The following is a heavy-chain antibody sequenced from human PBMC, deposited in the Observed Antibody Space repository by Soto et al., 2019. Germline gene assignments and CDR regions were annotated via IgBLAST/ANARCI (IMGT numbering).Heavy chain of an antibody. J-gene: IGHJ4*02. Sequence: ESLKISFKGSGYNFAGYWIAWVRQMPGKGLELMGIIYPSDSDTRYRPSFQGQVTISADKSISSAYLQWSSLRASDTAMYYCARGGVSTRTFDYWGQGTPVTVSS. CDR1: GYNFAGYW. CDR2: IYPSDSDT. CDR3: ARGGVSTRTFDY. V-gene: IGHV5-51*01. D-gene: IGHD3-3*01.